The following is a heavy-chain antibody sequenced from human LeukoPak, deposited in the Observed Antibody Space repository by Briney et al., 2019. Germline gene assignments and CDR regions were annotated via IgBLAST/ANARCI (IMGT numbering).Heavy chain of an antibody. CDR1: GFTFSSYA. CDR3: ARGSLERRPHFDY. J-gene: IGHJ4*02. V-gene: IGHV3-23*01. CDR2: ISGSGGGT. D-gene: IGHD1-1*01. Sequence: GGSLRLSCAASGFTFSSYAMSWVRQAPGKGLEWVSAISGSGGGTSYADSVKGRFTISRDNSENTLYLQMNSLRAEDTALYYCARGSLERRPHFDYWGRGTWATVSS.